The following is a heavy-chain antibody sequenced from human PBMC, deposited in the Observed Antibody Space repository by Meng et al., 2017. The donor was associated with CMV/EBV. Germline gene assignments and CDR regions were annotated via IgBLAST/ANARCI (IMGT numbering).Heavy chain of an antibody. J-gene: IGHJ4*02. V-gene: IGHV3-30*02. CDR1: GFTFSSYG. CDR2: IRYDGSNK. D-gene: IGHD2-2*01. Sequence: GGSLRLSCAASGFTFSSYGMHWVRQAPGKGLEWVAFIRYDGSNKYYADSVKGRFTNSRDNSKNTLYLQMNSLRAEDTAVYYCPKGDGLDQLQGTLVGYWGQGTLVTVSS. CDR3: PKGDGLDQLQGTLVGY.